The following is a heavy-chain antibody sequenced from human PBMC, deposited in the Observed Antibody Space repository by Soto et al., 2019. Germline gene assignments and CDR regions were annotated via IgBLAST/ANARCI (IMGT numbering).Heavy chain of an antibody. CDR2: IYYSGST. CDR1: GDSITSSTYY. J-gene: IGHJ5*02. CDR3: ARINIVATIGWFDP. D-gene: IGHD5-12*01. Sequence: SETLSLTCTVSGDSITSSTYYWGWIRQPPGKGLEWIESIYYSGSTYYNPSLKSRVTVSVDTSKNQFSLKLTSVTAADTAVYYCARINIVATIGWFDPWGQGTLVTVSS. V-gene: IGHV4-39*01.